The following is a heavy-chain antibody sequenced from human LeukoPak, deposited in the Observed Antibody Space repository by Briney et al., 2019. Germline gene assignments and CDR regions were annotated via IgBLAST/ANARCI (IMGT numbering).Heavy chain of an antibody. J-gene: IGHJ4*02. Sequence: SQTLSLTCTVSGGSISSGGYYWSWIRQHPGKGLEWIGYIYYSGSTYYNPSLKSRVTISVDTSKNQFSLKLSSVTAADTAVYYCARAPPKTWNYETYTFDYWGQGTLVTVSS. V-gene: IGHV4-31*03. CDR1: GGSISSGGYY. CDR3: ARAPPKTWNYETYTFDY. D-gene: IGHD1-7*01. CDR2: IYYSGST.